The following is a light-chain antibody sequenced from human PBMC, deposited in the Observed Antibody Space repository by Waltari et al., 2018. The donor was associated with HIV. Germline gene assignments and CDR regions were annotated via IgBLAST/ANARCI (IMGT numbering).Light chain of an antibody. CDR2: DND. J-gene: IGLJ3*02. V-gene: IGLV1-51*01. Sequence: QSVLTQPPSVSAAPGQKVTISCPGGRSSVGNNFVSWYQHLPGTAPKLLIYDNDKRPSGTPDRFSGSKSGTSAILAITGLQTGDEATYYCVTWDSSLFAGVFGGGTKVTVL. CDR3: VTWDSSLFAGV. CDR1: RSSVGNNF.